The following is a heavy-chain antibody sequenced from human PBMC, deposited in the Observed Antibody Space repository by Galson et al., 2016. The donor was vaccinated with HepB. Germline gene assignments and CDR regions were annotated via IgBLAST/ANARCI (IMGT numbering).Heavy chain of an antibody. D-gene: IGHD2-21*01. J-gene: IGHJ6*02. Sequence: SLRLSCAASGFSLSSYWMSWVRQAPGRGLEWVANIKQDGSEKYYVDSVKGRFTISRDEDKNSVYLQVNSLRAEDTALYYWARGGGILWDGRDVWGQGTTGTVSS. CDR1: GFSLSSYW. V-gene: IGHV3-7*01. CDR2: IKQDGSEK. CDR3: ARGGGILWDGRDV.